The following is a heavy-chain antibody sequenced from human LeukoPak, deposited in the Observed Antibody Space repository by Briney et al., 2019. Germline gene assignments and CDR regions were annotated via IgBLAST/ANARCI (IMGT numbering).Heavy chain of an antibody. Sequence: GRSLRLSCAASGFTFSTYAMHWVRQAPGKGLEWVAAISNDGSKKYYLDSLRGRFTISRDNSKNTLYLQMNSLRTEDTAVYYCARDSRTTVFGVVTKYNWLDPWGQGTLVTVSS. CDR2: ISNDGSKK. CDR1: GFTFSTYA. D-gene: IGHD3-3*01. CDR3: ARDSRTTVFGVVTKYNWLDP. V-gene: IGHV3-30*04. J-gene: IGHJ5*02.